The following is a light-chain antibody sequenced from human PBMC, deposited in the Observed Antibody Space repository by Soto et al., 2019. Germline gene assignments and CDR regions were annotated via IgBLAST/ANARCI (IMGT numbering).Light chain of an antibody. CDR3: QQYGSAPWT. CDR1: QSVASNY. V-gene: IGKV3-20*01. J-gene: IGKJ1*01. CDR2: AAS. Sequence: EIVLTQSPGTLPLSPGERATLSCRASQSVASNYLAWYQQKPGQAPRLLIYAASGRATGIPDRFSGSGSGKDFTLTISRLEPEDFAVYYCQQYGSAPWTFGQGTKVEIK.